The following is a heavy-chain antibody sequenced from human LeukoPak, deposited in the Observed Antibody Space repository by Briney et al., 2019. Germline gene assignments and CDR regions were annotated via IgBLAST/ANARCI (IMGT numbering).Heavy chain of an antibody. J-gene: IGHJ4*02. V-gene: IGHV1-24*01. CDR3: ATGGSRDGYNRGVDY. D-gene: IGHD5-24*01. Sequence: GASVKVSCKVSGYTLTELSMHWVRQAPGKGLEWMGGFDPEDGETIYAQKFQGRVTMTEDTSTDTAYVELSSLRSEDTAVYYCATGGSRDGYNRGVDYWGQGTLVTVSS. CDR2: FDPEDGET. CDR1: GYTLTELS.